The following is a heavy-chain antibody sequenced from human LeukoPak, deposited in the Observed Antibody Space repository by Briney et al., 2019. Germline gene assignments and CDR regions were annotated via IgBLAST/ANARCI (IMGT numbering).Heavy chain of an antibody. CDR3: ANVRVG. D-gene: IGHD2-8*02. CDR1: GFTFSSHW. V-gene: IGHV3-7*01. Sequence: GGPLRLSCAASGFTFSSHWMDWVRQAPGKGLEWVANIKQDGSESYYLDSVKGRFTISRDNAKSSLYLQMNSLRAEDTAVYYCANVRVGWGRGTLVTVSS. CDR2: IKQDGSES. J-gene: IGHJ4*02.